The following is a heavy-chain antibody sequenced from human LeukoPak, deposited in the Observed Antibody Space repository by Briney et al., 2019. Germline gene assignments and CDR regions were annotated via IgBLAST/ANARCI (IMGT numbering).Heavy chain of an antibody. CDR2: IKQDGTEI. D-gene: IGHD3-10*01. V-gene: IGHV3-7*01. J-gene: IGHJ4*02. CDR3: ARTPDGADY. Sequence: EWVANIKQDGTEIFYVDSVRGRFIISRDNAENSLYLQMNSLRVEDTAVYYCARTPDGADYWGQGTLVTVSS.